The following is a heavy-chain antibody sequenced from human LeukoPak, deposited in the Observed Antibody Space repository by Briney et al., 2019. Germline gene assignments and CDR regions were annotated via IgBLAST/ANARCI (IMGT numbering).Heavy chain of an antibody. D-gene: IGHD5-18*01. CDR1: GFTFDDYA. V-gene: IGHV3-9*01. CDR2: ISWNSGSI. CDR3: ATAGGYSYGPFDY. J-gene: IGHJ4*02. Sequence: GGSLRLSCAASGFTFDDYAMHWGRQASGKGLEWVSGISWNSGSIGYADSVKGRFTISRDNAKNSLYLQMNSLRAEDTALYYCATAGGYSYGPFDYWGQGTLVTVSS.